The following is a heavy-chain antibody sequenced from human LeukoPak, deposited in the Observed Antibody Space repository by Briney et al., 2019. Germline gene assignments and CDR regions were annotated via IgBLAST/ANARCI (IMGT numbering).Heavy chain of an antibody. J-gene: IGHJ4*02. Sequence: PGGSLRLSCAASGFTFSSYAMHWVRQAPGKGLEWVAVISYDGSNKYYADSVKGRFTISRDNSKNTLYLQMNSLRAEDTAVYYCASWVLGDVDTAMVTEFDYWGQGTLVTVSS. V-gene: IGHV3-30-3*01. CDR2: ISYDGSNK. CDR3: ASWVLGDVDTAMVTEFDY. D-gene: IGHD5-18*01. CDR1: GFTFSSYA.